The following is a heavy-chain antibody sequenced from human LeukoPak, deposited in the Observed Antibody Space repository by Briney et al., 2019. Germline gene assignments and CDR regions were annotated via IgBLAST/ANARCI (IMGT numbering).Heavy chain of an antibody. V-gene: IGHV1-2*02. CDR1: GYTFTGYY. CDR3: ARDWDYYYGSGSYYNDAFDI. J-gene: IGHJ3*02. Sequence: GASVKVSCKASGYTFTGYYMHWVRQAPGQGLEWMGWINPNSGGTNYAQKFQGRVTMTRDTSISTAYMELSRLRSDDTAVYYCARDWDYYYGSGSYYNDAFDIWGQGTMVTVSS. CDR2: INPNSGGT. D-gene: IGHD3-10*01.